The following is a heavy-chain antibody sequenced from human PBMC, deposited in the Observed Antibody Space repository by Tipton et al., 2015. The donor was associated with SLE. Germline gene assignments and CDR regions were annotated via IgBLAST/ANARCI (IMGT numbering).Heavy chain of an antibody. D-gene: IGHD2-21*02. CDR3: AREGCGVDCYSPYNYYGMDV. Sequence: TLSLTCTVSGGSISSHYWSWIRQPPGKGLEWIGYTYYSGSTNYNPSLKSRVTMSVDTSKSQFSLQLRSVTAADTAVYYCAREGCGVDCYSPYNYYGMDVWGQGTTVTVSS. V-gene: IGHV4-59*11. J-gene: IGHJ6*02. CDR1: GGSISSHY. CDR2: TYYSGST.